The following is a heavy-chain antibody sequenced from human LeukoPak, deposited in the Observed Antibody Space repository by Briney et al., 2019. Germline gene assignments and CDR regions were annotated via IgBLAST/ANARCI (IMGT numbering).Heavy chain of an antibody. CDR2: INHSGST. CDR1: GGSFSGYY. V-gene: IGHV4-34*01. D-gene: IGHD3-22*01. J-gene: IGHJ4*02. Sequence: PSETLSLTCAVYGGSFSGYYWSWIRQPPGKGLEWIGEINHSGSTNYNPSLKSRVTISVDTSKNQFSLKLSSVTAADTAVYYCARLGGYYFHHFDYWGQGTLVTVSS. CDR3: ARLGGYYFHHFDY.